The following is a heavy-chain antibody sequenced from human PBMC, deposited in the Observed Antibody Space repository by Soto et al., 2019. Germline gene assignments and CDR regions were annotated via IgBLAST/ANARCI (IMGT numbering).Heavy chain of an antibody. V-gene: IGHV5-51*01. J-gene: IGHJ6*02. D-gene: IGHD2-21*02. CDR2: IYPGDSET. Sequence: GESLKISCKGSGYSFTSYWIAWVRQMPGKGLECMGIIYPGDSETRYSPSFQGQVTISVDKSISTAYLQWSSLKASDTAMYYFARRAYCGGDCYDYYYYRMDVWGQGTTVTVSS. CDR3: ARRAYCGGDCYDYYYYRMDV. CDR1: GYSFTSYW.